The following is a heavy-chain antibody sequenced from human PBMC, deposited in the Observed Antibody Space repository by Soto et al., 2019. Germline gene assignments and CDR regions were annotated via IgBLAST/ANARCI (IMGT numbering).Heavy chain of an antibody. CDR2: IYYSGST. J-gene: IGHJ4*02. CDR1: GGSISSSSYY. V-gene: IGHV4-39*01. D-gene: IGHD3-3*01. CDR3: ARHSGVLCFDY. Sequence: SETLSLTCTVSGGSISSSSYYWGWIRQPPGKGLEWIGSIYYSGSTYYNPSLKSRVTISVDTSKNQFSLKLSSVTAADTAVYYCARHSGVLCFDYWGQGTLVTVSS.